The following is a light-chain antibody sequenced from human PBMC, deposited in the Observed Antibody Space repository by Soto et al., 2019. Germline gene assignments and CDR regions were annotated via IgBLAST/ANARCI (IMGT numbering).Light chain of an antibody. J-gene: IGLJ3*02. V-gene: IGLV2-11*01. CDR1: SSDVGGYNY. CDR3: CSYAGSYTWV. Sequence: QSVLTQPRSVSGSPGQSVTISCTGTSSDVGGYNYVSWYQQHTGKAPKLMIYDVSKRPSGVPDRFSGSKSGNTASLTISGLQAEDEADYYCCSYAGSYTWVFGGVTKLTVL. CDR2: DVS.